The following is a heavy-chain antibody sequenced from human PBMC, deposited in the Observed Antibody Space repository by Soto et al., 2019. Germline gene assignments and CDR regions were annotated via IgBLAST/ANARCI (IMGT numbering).Heavy chain of an antibody. CDR3: ARGLRGYSYGSQSDY. D-gene: IGHD5-18*01. CDR2: ISAYNGNT. Sequence: ASVKVSCKASGYTFTSYGISWVRQAPGQGLEWMGWISAYNGNTNYAQKLQGRVTVTTDTSTSTAYMELRSLRSDDTAVYYCARGLRGYSYGSQSDYWGQGTLVTVSS. V-gene: IGHV1-18*01. J-gene: IGHJ4*02. CDR1: GYTFTSYG.